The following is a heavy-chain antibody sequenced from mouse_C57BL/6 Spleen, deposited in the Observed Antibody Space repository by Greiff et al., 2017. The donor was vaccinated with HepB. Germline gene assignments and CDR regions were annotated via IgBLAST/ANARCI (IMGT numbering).Heavy chain of an antibody. V-gene: IGHV1-82*01. CDR3: ARQGVYYGSSLYFDY. D-gene: IGHD1-1*01. CDR1: GYAFSSSW. CDR2: IYPGDGDT. Sequence: VQLQESGPELVKPGASVKISCKASGYAFSSSWMNWVKQRPGKGLEWIGRIYPGDGDTNYNGKFKGKATLTADKSSSTAYMQLSSLTSEDSAVYFCARQGVYYGSSLYFDYWGQGTTLTVSS. J-gene: IGHJ2*01.